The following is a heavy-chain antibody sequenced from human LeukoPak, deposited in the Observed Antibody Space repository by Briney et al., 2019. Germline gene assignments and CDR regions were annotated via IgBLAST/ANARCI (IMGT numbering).Heavy chain of an antibody. V-gene: IGHV3-53*01. CDR2: IYSGGNT. J-gene: IGHJ4*02. D-gene: IGHD3-9*01. Sequence: GGSLRLSCAASGFTVSSNYMTWVRQAPGKGLEWVSVIYSGGNTYYADSVKGRFTISRDNSKNTLYLQMNSLRAEDTAVYYCARDLYAGYDILTGYYSYWGQGTLVTVSS. CDR3: ARDLYAGYDILTGYYSY. CDR1: GFTVSSNY.